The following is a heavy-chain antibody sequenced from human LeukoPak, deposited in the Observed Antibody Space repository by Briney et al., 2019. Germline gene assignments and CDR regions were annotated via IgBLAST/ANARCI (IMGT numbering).Heavy chain of an antibody. Sequence: PGGSLRLSCVASGFTFSSYAMHWVRQAPGKGLEYVSAISSNGGSTYYANSVKGRFTISRDNSKNTLYLQMGSLRAEDMAVYYCARDRYYFDYWGQGTLVTVSS. CDR2: ISSNGGST. CDR1: GFTFSSYA. V-gene: IGHV3-64*01. J-gene: IGHJ4*02. CDR3: ARDRYYFDY.